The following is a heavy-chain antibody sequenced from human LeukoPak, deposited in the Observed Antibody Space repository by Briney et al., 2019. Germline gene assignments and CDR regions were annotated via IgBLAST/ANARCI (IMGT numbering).Heavy chain of an antibody. D-gene: IGHD3-10*01. Sequence: SETLSLTCAVSGDSISSGDYSWSWIRQPPGKGLEWIGYIYNSGTTNYNTSLKSRVTISVDTSKNQFSLKLSSVTASDTAVYYCARGGYYGLGNDFRFDPWGQGTLVTVSS. V-gene: IGHV4-30-4*07. CDR2: IYNSGTT. CDR1: GDSISSGDYS. J-gene: IGHJ5*02. CDR3: ARGGYYGLGNDFRFDP.